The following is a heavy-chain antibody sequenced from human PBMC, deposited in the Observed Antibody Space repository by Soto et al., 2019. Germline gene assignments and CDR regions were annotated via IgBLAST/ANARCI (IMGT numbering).Heavy chain of an antibody. V-gene: IGHV3-7*01. CDR3: SRDVVVGAKALNY. CDR1: GFTFSNYC. J-gene: IGHJ4*02. D-gene: IGHD2-15*01. CDR2: IKDDGSGN. Sequence: PGGSLRLSCADSGFTFSNYCMTWVRQAPGQGLEWVANIKDDGSGNHYVDSVKGRFTISRDNAKNSLYLQMNSLRVEDTAVYFCSRDVVVGAKALNYWGQGALVTVSA.